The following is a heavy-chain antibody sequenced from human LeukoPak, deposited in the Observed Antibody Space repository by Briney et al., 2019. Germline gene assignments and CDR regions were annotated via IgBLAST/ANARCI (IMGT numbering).Heavy chain of an antibody. Sequence: GRSLRLSCAASGFTFSSYGMHWVRQAPGKGLEWVAVISYDGSNKYYADSVKGRFTISRDNSKNTLYLQMNSLRAEDTAVYYRAKDRGTVTTHYYYYGMDVWGQGTTVTVSS. CDR2: ISYDGSNK. V-gene: IGHV3-30*18. D-gene: IGHD4-17*01. CDR1: GFTFSSYG. J-gene: IGHJ6*02. CDR3: AKDRGTVTTHYYYYGMDV.